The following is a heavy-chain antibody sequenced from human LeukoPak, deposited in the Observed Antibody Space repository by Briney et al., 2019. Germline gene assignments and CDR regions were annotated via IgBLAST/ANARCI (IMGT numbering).Heavy chain of an antibody. CDR3: ARVPFSRYDYVWGSYRYVPLVYYYYYMDV. J-gene: IGHJ6*03. CDR2: IIPIFGTA. Sequence: SVKVSCKASGGTFSSYAISWARQAPGQGLEWMGGIIPIFGTANYAQKFQGRVTITADESTSTAYMELSSLRSEDTAVYYCARVPFSRYDYVWGSYRYVPLVYYYYYMDVWGKGTTVTISS. D-gene: IGHD3-16*02. V-gene: IGHV1-69*13. CDR1: GGTFSSYA.